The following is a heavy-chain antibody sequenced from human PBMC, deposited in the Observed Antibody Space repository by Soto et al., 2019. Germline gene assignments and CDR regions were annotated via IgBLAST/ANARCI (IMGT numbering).Heavy chain of an antibody. J-gene: IGHJ6*02. CDR1: GYTFTSYG. CDR2: ISAYNGNT. D-gene: IGHD2-2*01. V-gene: IGHV1-18*04. CDR3: AREIVVVPAARAVYGMDV. Sequence: ASVKVSCKASGYTFTSYGISWVRQAPRQGLEWMGWISAYNGNTNYAQKLQGRVTMTTDTSTSTAYMELRSLRSDDTAVYYCAREIVVVPAARAVYGMDVWGQGTTVTVSS.